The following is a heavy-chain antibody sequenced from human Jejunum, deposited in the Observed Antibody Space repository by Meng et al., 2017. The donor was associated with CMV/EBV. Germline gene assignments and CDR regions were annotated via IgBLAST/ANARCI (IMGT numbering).Heavy chain of an antibody. Sequence: QITLKESGPTRGKPTQTHSLSSTISGFSLSTSGVGVGWIRQPPGKALEWLALIYGDGDKRYSPSLRSRLTITKDTSKNQVVLTMTNMDPVDTATYFCANSYCSRGTCYSFYYWGQGTLVTVSS. CDR2: IYGDGDK. CDR3: ANSYCSRGTCYSFYY. D-gene: IGHD2-15*01. V-gene: IGHV2-5*02. J-gene: IGHJ4*02. CDR1: GFSLSTSGVG.